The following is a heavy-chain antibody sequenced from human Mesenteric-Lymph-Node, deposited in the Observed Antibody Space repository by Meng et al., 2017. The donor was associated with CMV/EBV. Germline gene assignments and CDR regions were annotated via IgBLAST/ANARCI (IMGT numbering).Heavy chain of an antibody. CDR1: GVSVTGGSYY. CDR3: ARVHFGYSYGSGYYFYGMDV. Sequence: GSLRLSCTVSGVSVTGGSYYWSWIRQPPGKGLEWIGYSYNSGNTNYNPSLKSRVTISVDTSKKQLSLKLSSVTAADTAVYYCARVHFGYSYGSGYYFYGMDVWGQGTTVTVSS. D-gene: IGHD5-18*01. CDR2: SYNSGNT. V-gene: IGHV4-61*01. J-gene: IGHJ6*02.